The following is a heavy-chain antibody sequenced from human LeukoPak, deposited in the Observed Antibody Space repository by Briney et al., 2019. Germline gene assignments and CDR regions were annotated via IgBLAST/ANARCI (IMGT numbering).Heavy chain of an antibody. CDR2: INPNSGGT. CDR1: GYTFTGYY. J-gene: IGHJ4*02. Sequence: ASVKVSCKASGYTFTGYYMHWVRQAPGQGLEWMGWINPNSGGTKYAQKFQGRVTMTRDTSISTAYMELSRLRSDDTAVYYCARSYCSSTSCYPTLPDYWGQGTLVTVSS. CDR3: ARSYCSSTSCYPTLPDY. V-gene: IGHV1-2*02. D-gene: IGHD2-2*01.